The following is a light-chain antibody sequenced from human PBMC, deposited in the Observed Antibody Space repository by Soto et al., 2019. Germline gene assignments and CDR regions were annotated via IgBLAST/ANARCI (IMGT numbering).Light chain of an antibody. CDR2: QDS. CDR1: KWGDKY. J-gene: IGLJ2*01. CDR3: QAWDSSTPHVV. Sequence: SYELTQPPSVSVSPGQTASITCSGDKWGDKYACWYQQKPGQSPVLVIYQDSKRPSGIPERFSGSNSGNTATLTISGTQAMDEADYYCQAWDSSTPHVVFGGGTKLTV. V-gene: IGLV3-1*01.